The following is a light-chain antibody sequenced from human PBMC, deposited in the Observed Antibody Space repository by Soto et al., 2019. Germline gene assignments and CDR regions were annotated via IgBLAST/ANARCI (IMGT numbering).Light chain of an antibody. CDR3: QQYNTWYT. V-gene: IGKV3-15*01. J-gene: IGKJ2*01. CDR2: GAS. Sequence: EIVMTQSPATLSVSPGESATLSCRASQSVSSKLAWYQQKPGQAPRLLIYGASTRATGIPARFSGSGSGTAFTLTISGLQSEDFAVYYCQQYNTWYTFGQGTKLEIK. CDR1: QSVSSK.